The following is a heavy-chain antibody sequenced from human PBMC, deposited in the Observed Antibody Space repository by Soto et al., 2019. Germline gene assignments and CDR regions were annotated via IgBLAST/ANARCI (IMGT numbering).Heavy chain of an antibody. CDR2: IIPIFGTA. J-gene: IGHJ4*02. CDR1: GGTFSSYA. V-gene: IGHV1-69*13. CDR3: ARDAARPYGSGSYPYY. D-gene: IGHD3-10*01. Sequence: ASVKVSCKASGGTFSSYAISWVRQAPGQGLEWMGGIIPIFGTANYAQKFQGRVTITADESTSTAYMELSSLRSEDTAVYYCARDAARPYGSGSYPYYWGQGTLVTVSS.